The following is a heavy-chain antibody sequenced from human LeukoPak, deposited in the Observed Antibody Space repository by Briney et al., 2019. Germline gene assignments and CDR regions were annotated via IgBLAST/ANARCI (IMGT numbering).Heavy chain of an antibody. CDR1: GGSISSYY. V-gene: IGHV4-4*07. CDR2: IYTSGST. D-gene: IGHD5-18*01. CDR3: AREDAQLWLGGYYYYMDV. Sequence: SETLSLTCTVSGGSISSYYWSWIRQPAGKGLEWIGRIYTSGSTNYNPSLKSRVTMSVDTSKNQFSLKLSSVTAADTAVYYCAREDAQLWLGGYYYYMDVWGKGTTVTISS. J-gene: IGHJ6*03.